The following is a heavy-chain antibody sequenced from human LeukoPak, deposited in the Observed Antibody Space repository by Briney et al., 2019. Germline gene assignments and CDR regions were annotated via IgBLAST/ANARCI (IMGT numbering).Heavy chain of an antibody. V-gene: IGHV3-30*18. Sequence: GGSLRLSCAASGFTFSSYGMHWVRQAPGKGLEWVAVISYDGSNKYYADSVKGRFTISRDNSKNTLYLQMNSLRAEDTAVYYCAKDNLAVAGNWFDPWGQGTLVTVSS. D-gene: IGHD6-19*01. J-gene: IGHJ5*02. CDR2: ISYDGSNK. CDR3: AKDNLAVAGNWFDP. CDR1: GFTFSSYG.